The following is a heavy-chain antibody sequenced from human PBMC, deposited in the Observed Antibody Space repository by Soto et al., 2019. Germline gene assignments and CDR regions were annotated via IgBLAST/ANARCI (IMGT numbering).Heavy chain of an antibody. CDR2: ISGSGTTA. J-gene: IGHJ3*02. Sequence: GGSLRLSCAASGFIFSSYAMSWARQAPGKGLEWVSAISGSGTTAYYADSVKGRFTFSRDNSKKTMYLQMNSLRAEDTAVYYCAKTTDGWFSAFEIWGQGTMVTVSS. CDR3: AKTTDGWFSAFEI. V-gene: IGHV3-23*01. CDR1: GFIFSSYA. D-gene: IGHD6-19*01.